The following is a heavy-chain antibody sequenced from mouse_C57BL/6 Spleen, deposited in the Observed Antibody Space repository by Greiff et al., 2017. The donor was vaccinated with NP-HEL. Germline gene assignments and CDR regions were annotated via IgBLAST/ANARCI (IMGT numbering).Heavy chain of an antibody. D-gene: IGHD2-2*01. CDR3: ARFYYGYDGYFDV. Sequence: EVQLQESGGDLVKPGGSLKLSCAASGFTFSSYGMSWVRQTPDKRLEWVATISSGGSYTYYPDSVKGRFTISRDNAKNTLYLQMSSLKSEDTAMYYCARFYYGYDGYFDVWGTGTTVTVSS. J-gene: IGHJ1*03. V-gene: IGHV5-6*01. CDR1: GFTFSSYG. CDR2: ISSGGSYT.